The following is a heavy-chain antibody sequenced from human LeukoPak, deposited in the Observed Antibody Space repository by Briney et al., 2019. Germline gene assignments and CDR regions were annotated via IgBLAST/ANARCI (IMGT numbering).Heavy chain of an antibody. CDR2: ISSDGDDK. V-gene: IGHV3-30*18. J-gene: IGHJ4*02. CDR3: AKPDGSGSYALN. D-gene: IGHD3-10*01. Sequence: TGRSLRLSCAASGFTFSSFGFHWVRQAPGKGLEWVALISSDGDDKYYAYSVKGRFTISRDNSKNTLYLQMNSLRTDDTAMYYCAKPDGSGSYALNWGQGTLVTVSS. CDR1: GFTFSSFG.